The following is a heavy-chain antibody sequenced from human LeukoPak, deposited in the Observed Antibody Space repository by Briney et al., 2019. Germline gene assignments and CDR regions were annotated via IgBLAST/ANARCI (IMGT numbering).Heavy chain of an antibody. D-gene: IGHD4-23*01. V-gene: IGHV3-11*01. CDR1: VFTFSDYY. J-gene: IGHJ3*02. CDR2: ISNSDSTI. CDR3: ARVFNSGGGNAFDI. Sequence: GGSLRLSCAASVFTFSDYYMSWIRQAPGKGLEWVSYISNSDSTIYYADSVKGRFTISRDNAKNSLYLQMNSLRAEDTAVYYCARVFNSGGGNAFDIWGQGTMVTVSS.